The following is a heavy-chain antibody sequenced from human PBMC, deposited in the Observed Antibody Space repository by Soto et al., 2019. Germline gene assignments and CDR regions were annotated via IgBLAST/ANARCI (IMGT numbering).Heavy chain of an antibody. CDR1: GGSISSYY. D-gene: IGHD3-3*01. Sequence: QVQLQESGPGLVKPSQTLSLTCTVSGGSISSYYWSWIRQPPGKGLEWIGYIYYSGSTNYNPSLKSRVTISVDTSKNQFSLKLSSVTAADTAVYYCARGTSITIFGVVYYYYGMDVWGQGTTVTVSS. CDR2: IYYSGST. CDR3: ARGTSITIFGVVYYYYGMDV. V-gene: IGHV4-59*01. J-gene: IGHJ6*02.